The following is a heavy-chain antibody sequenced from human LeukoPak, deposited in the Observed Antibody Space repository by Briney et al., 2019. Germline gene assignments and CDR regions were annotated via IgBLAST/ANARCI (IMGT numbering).Heavy chain of an antibody. J-gene: IGHJ4*02. CDR2: INPNSGGT. D-gene: IGHD2/OR15-2a*01. CDR1: GYTFTGYY. Sequence: ASVKVSCKASGYTFTGYYMHWVRQAPGQGLEWMGWINPNSGGTNYAQKFQGRVTMTRGTSISTAYMELSRLRSDDTAVYYCARSTWDTRGPYYFDYWGQGTLVTVSS. V-gene: IGHV1-2*02. CDR3: ARSTWDTRGPYYFDY.